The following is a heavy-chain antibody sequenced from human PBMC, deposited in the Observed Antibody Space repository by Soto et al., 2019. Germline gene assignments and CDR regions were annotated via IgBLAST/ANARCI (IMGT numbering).Heavy chain of an antibody. CDR1: GYTFTSYG. Sequence: GASVKVSCKASGYTFTSYGISWVRQAPGQGLEWMGWISAYNGNTNYAQKLQGRVTMTTDTSTSTAHMELRSLRSDDTAVYYCARVYCSSTSYCYHYYGMDVWGQGTTVTVSS. J-gene: IGHJ6*02. V-gene: IGHV1-18*04. CDR2: ISAYNGNT. D-gene: IGHD2-2*01. CDR3: ARVYCSSTSYCYHYYGMDV.